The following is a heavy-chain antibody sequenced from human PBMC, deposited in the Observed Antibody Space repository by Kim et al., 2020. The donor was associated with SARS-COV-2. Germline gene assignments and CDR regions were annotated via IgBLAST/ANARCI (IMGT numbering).Heavy chain of an antibody. V-gene: IGHV3-21*01. CDR2: ISSSSSYI. CDR3: ARAVPDYDFWSGYSLSYYYGMDV. D-gene: IGHD3-3*01. Sequence: GGSLRLSCAASGFTFSSYSMNWVRQAPGKGLEWVSSISSSSSYIYYADSVKGRFTISRDNATNSLYLQMNSLRAEDTAVYYCARAVPDYDFWSGYSLSYYYGMDVWGPGTTVTVPS. J-gene: IGHJ6*02. CDR1: GFTFSSYS.